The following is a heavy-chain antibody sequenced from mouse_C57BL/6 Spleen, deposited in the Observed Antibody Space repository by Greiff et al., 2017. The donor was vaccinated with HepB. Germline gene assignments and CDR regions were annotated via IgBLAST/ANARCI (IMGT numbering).Heavy chain of an antibody. Sequence: EVQLVESGGDLVKPGGSLKLSCAASGFTFSSYGMSWVRQTPDKRLEWVATISSGGSYTYYPDSVKGRFTISRDNAKNTLYLQMSSLKSEDTAMYYCASLYRNPLWYFDVWGTGTTVTVSS. V-gene: IGHV5-6*01. CDR2: ISSGGSYT. CDR3: ASLYRNPLWYFDV. D-gene: IGHD2-14*01. J-gene: IGHJ1*03. CDR1: GFTFSSYG.